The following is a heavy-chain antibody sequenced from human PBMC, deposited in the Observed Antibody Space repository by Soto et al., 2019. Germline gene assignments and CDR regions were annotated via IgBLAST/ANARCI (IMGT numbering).Heavy chain of an antibody. CDR3: AKDRSSTSCYAFDY. D-gene: IGHD2-2*01. Sequence: EVQLLESGGGLVQPGGSLKLSWEASGFTFRNYAMSWAPQPQGRGLEWVSAISGSGGTTHYADSVKGRFTISRDNSKNTLYLQMNSLRVEDTAVYYCAKDRSSTSCYAFDYWGQGSLVTVSS. J-gene: IGHJ4*02. CDR2: ISGSGGTT. V-gene: IGHV3-23*01. CDR1: GFTFRNYA.